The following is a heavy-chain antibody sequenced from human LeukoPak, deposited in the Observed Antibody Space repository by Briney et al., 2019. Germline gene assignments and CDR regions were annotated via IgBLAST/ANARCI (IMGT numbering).Heavy chain of an antibody. CDR2: ISAYNGNT. CDR3: ARLLQEWELNYYYSYMDV. Sequence: AAVKVSFKASGYTFTSYGISWVRQAPAQGHEWMGWISAYNGNTNYAQKLQGRVTMTTDTSTTTPYMVLRSLRSDDTAVYYCARLLQEWELNYYYSYMDVWGKGTTVTISS. D-gene: IGHD1-26*01. V-gene: IGHV1-18*01. CDR1: GYTFTSYG. J-gene: IGHJ6*03.